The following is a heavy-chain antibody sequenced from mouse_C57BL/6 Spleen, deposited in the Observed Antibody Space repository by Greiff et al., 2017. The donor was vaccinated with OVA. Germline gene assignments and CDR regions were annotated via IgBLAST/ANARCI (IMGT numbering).Heavy chain of an antibody. D-gene: IGHD1-1*01. CDR3: ARSGTTVVAKDYAMDY. V-gene: IGHV1-80*01. CDR2: IYPGAGDT. Sequence: VQLQQSGAELVKPGASVQISCKASGYAFSSYWMNWVKQRPGKGLEWIGQIYPGAGDTNYNGKFNGKATLTADKSSSTAYMQLSSLTSEDSAVYFCARSGTTVVAKDYAMDYWGQGTSVTVSS. J-gene: IGHJ4*01. CDR1: GYAFSSYW.